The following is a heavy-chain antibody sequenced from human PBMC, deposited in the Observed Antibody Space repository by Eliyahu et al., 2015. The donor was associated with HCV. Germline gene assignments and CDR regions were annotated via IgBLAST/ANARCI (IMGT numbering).Heavy chain of an antibody. CDR2: ISSSSSTI. CDR3: ARDKDIVVVPAAIGYYYYGMDV. CDR1: GFTFSSYS. D-gene: IGHD2-2*02. J-gene: IGHJ6*02. V-gene: IGHV3-48*02. Sequence: EVQLVESGGGLVQPXGSLRLSCAAPGFTFSSYSXXWVRQAPGKGLXWVSYISSSSSTIYYADSVKGRFTISRDNAKNSLYLQMNSLRDEDTAVYYCARDKDIVVVPAAIGYYYYGMDVWGQGTTVTVSS.